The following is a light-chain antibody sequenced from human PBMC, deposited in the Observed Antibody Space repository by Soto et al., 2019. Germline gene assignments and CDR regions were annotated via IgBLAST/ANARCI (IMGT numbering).Light chain of an antibody. CDR3: QQYNSYSWT. V-gene: IGKV1-5*01. Sequence: IQLTQSLSTLSASVRDRVIITCRSSQSISYWLAWYQQKPGRAPKVLIYDAHTLQSGVPSRFSGSGFGTEFTLTITGLQPEDYGTYYCQQYNSYSWTFGQGTKVDI. J-gene: IGKJ1*01. CDR1: QSISYW. CDR2: DAH.